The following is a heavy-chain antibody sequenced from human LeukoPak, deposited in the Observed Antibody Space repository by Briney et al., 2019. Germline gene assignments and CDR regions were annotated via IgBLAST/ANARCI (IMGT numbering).Heavy chain of an antibody. J-gene: IGHJ4*02. CDR1: GYSISSGYY. CDR3: ARSVGELLGTSEDY. V-gene: IGHV4-38-2*02. CDR2: IYHSGST. D-gene: IGHD1-26*01. Sequence: PSETLSLTCTVPGYSISSGYYWGWIRQPPGKGLEWIGSIYHSGSTYYNPSLKSRVTISVDTSKNQFSLKLSSVTAADTAVYYCARSVGELLGTSEDYWGQGTLVTVSS.